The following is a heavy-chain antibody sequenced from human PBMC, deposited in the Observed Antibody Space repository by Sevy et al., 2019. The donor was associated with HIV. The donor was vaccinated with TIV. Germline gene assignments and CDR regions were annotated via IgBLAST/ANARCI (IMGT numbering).Heavy chain of an antibody. Sequence: GGSLRLSCAATGFTFSQYGMEWVRQAPGKGLEWVAFIRYDGSTKYYADSVKGRFTISRDNSKNMLYLQMNSLRPEDTALYSSAKHRDGIAAAAYLDHWGQGTLVTVSS. D-gene: IGHD6-13*01. CDR1: GFTFSQYG. V-gene: IGHV3-30*02. J-gene: IGHJ4*02. CDR3: AKHRDGIAAAAYLDH. CDR2: IRYDGSTK.